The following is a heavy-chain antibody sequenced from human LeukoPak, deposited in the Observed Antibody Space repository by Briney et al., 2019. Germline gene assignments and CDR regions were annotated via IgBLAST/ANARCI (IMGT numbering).Heavy chain of an antibody. CDR1: GFTFSSYW. Sequence: GGSLRLACAASGFTFSSYWMSWVRQAQGKGLEWVANIKQDGSEKYYVDSVKGRFTISRDNAKNSLYLQMNSLRAEDTAVYYCARESMIVVVNAWGQGTLVTVSS. D-gene: IGHD3-22*01. CDR2: IKQDGSEK. V-gene: IGHV3-7*01. CDR3: ARESMIVVVNA. J-gene: IGHJ5*02.